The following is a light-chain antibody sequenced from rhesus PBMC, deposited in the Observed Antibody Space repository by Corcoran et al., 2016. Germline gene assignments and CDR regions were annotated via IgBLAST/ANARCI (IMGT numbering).Light chain of an antibody. CDR1: QSLLHSNGNTY. J-gene: IGKJ2*01. Sequence: DIVMTQTPLSLPVTPGEPASISCRSSQSLLHSNGNTYLYWYLQKPGQSPQLLIYLVSNRASGVPDRFRGSGSGTDFTLKISRVEAEDVGVYYCMQVIQLPYSFGQGTKVEIK. CDR3: MQVIQLPYS. CDR2: LVS. V-gene: IGKV2-91*01.